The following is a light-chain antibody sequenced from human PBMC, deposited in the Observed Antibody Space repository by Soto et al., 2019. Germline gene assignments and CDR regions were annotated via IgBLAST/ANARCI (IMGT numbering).Light chain of an antibody. CDR2: GAS. Sequence: DIPMTQSPSTLSASVGDRVILTCRASQSISSWLAWYQLKPAKAPKLLIYGASSLGSGVPSRFSGSGSGTEFTLTISSLQPDDFATYYCQHYNSYSEAFGQGTKVELK. CDR1: QSISSW. CDR3: QHYNSYSEA. J-gene: IGKJ1*01. V-gene: IGKV1-5*01.